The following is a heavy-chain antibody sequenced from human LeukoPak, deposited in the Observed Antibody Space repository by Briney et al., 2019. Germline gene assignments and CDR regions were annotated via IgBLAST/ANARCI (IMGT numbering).Heavy chain of an antibody. V-gene: IGHV3-23*01. D-gene: IGHD6-13*01. CDR2: ISGNGNYT. CDR3: AKRGIAAAASFDY. J-gene: IGHJ4*02. Sequence: GGSLRLSCAASGFTFSSYAMSWVRQAPGKGLEWVSTISGNGNYTYYADSVKGRFTISRDNSKNTLYLQMNSLRADDTAVYYCAKRGIAAAASFDYWGQGTLVSVSS. CDR1: GFTFSSYA.